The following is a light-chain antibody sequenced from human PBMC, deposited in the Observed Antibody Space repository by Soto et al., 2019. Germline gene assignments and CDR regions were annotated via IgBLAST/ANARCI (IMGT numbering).Light chain of an antibody. CDR3: QQYSSYWT. J-gene: IGKJ1*01. Sequence: DIQMTQSPSTLSASVGDRVSITCRASQTISSWLAWYQQEPGKAPELLIYDVSSLEGGVPSRFSGSGFGTEFTLTISSLQPDDFATYYCQQYSSYWTFGQGTKVDIK. CDR1: QTISSW. CDR2: DVS. V-gene: IGKV1-5*01.